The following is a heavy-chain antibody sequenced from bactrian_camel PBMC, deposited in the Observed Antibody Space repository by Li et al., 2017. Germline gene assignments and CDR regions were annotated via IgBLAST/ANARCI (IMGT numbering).Heavy chain of an antibody. CDR3: EADSPDYDAGWYSSCPNPEFGT. J-gene: IGHJ6*01. V-gene: IGHV3S63*01. CDR1: GAPLDDFD. Sequence: HVQLVESGGGSVQAGGSLRLSCRITGAPLDDFDIHWYRQDDGNECQLDSSISSDGKTSYSDSVKGRFTISQENDKSTVYLEMNNLQVEDTAVYYCEADSPDYDAGWYSSCPNPEFGTWGQGTQVTVS. D-gene: IGHD1*01. CDR2: ISSDGKT.